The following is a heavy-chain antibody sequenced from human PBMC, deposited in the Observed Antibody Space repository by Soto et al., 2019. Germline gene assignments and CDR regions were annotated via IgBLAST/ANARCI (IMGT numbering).Heavy chain of an antibody. CDR3: ARAFVTMFRGVPHYYGMDV. CDR1: GDSVSSYY. Sequence: SETLSLTCTVSGDSVSSYYWSWIRQPPGKGLEWIGYIYYSGSTKYNPSLKSRVTTSVDTSKNQFFLKLTSVTAADTAVYYCARAFVTMFRGVPHYYGMDVWGQGTTVTVSS. J-gene: IGHJ6*02. V-gene: IGHV4-59*02. D-gene: IGHD3-10*01. CDR2: IYYSGST.